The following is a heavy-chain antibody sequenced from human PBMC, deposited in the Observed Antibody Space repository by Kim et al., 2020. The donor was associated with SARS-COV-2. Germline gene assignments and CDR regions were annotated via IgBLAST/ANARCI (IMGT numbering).Heavy chain of an antibody. J-gene: IGHJ6*02. CDR3: AKDVVPPNGVVAATHYGMDV. CDR1: GFTFSSYA. D-gene: IGHD2-15*01. CDR2: ISGSGGST. V-gene: IGHV3-23*01. Sequence: GGSLRLSCAAPGFTFSSYAMSWVRQAPGKGLEWVSAISGSGGSTYYADSVKGRFTISRDNSKNTLYLQMNSLRAEDTAVYYCAKDVVPPNGVVAATHYGMDVWGQGTTVTVSS.